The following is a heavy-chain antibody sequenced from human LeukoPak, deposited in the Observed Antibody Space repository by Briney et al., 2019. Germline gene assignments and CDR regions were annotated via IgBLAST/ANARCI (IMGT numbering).Heavy chain of an antibody. CDR2: ISSSSSYI. J-gene: IGHJ4*02. CDR3: ARDTPLPYYYDSSGYPRGTCDY. V-gene: IGHV3-21*01. D-gene: IGHD3-22*01. CDR1: GFTFSSYS. Sequence: GGSLRLSCAASGFTFSSYSMNWVRQAPGKGLEWVSSISSSSSYIYYADSVKGRFTISRDNAKNSLYLQMNSLRAEDTAVYYCARDTPLPYYYDSSGYPRGTCDYWGQGTLVTVSS.